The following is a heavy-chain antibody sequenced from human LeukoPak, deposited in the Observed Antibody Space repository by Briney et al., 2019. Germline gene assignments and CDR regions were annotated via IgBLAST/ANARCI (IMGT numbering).Heavy chain of an antibody. CDR2: ISAYNGNT. Sequence: ASVKVSCKASGYTFTSYGISWVRQAPGQGLEWMGWISAYNGNTNYAQKLQGRVTMTTDTSTSTAYMELRSLRSDDTAVYYCARVVRTGTTSYCYYGMDVWGQGTTVTVSS. D-gene: IGHD1-1*01. J-gene: IGHJ6*02. CDR3: ARVVRTGTTSYCYYGMDV. V-gene: IGHV1-18*01. CDR1: GYTFTSYG.